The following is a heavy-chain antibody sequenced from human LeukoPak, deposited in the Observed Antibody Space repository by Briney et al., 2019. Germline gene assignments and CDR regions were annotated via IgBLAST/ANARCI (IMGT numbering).Heavy chain of an antibody. V-gene: IGHV4-39*01. D-gene: IGHD1-26*01. CDR3: AKSGGYGLIDY. Sequence: SETLSLTCTVSGASVSGSPYYWGWIRQPPGKGLEWIGSIYSSGSTYYNTSLQGRGTISIDTSMNQISMRLKSVTAADTAMYYCAKSGGYGLIDYWGQGTLVTVSS. CDR1: GASVSGSPYY. J-gene: IGHJ4*02. CDR2: IYSSGST.